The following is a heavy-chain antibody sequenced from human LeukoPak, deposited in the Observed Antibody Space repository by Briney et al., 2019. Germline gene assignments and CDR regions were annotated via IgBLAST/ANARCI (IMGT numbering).Heavy chain of an antibody. V-gene: IGHV3-23*01. CDR2: ISGNGART. J-gene: IGHJ3*02. CDR1: GFTFNSYA. D-gene: IGHD6-13*01. Sequence: QTGGSLRLSCAGSGFTFNSYAMSWVRQAPGKGLEWVADISGNGARTYYADSVRGRFTISRDNSKNTLYLQTNSLRAEDTAVYYCAKDSKGSSWLDAFDIWGQGTMVTVSS. CDR3: AKDSKGSSWLDAFDI.